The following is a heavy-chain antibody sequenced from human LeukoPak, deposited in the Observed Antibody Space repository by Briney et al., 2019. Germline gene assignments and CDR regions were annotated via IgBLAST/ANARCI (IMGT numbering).Heavy chain of an antibody. D-gene: IGHD1-14*01. CDR2: LYSDGNT. J-gene: IGHJ4*02. CDR1: GFTVMTNE. Sequence: PGGSLRLSWAASGFTVMTNEITRVPQAPGKGLEWVAVLYSDGNTKYAHSVQGRFTTSRDNSKNTLYLEMNSLSPDDTAVYYCARGVEPLAANTLAYWGQGTLVTVSS. V-gene: IGHV3-53*01. CDR3: ARGVEPLAANTLAY.